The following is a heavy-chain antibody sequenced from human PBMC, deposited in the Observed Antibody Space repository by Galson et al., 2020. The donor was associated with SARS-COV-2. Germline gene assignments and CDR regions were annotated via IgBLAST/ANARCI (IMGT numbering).Heavy chain of an antibody. CDR3: ARGDFDFWGRFGDNGLDV. CDR1: GGSVSRSA. CDR2: VKFGGTT. J-gene: IGHJ6*02. D-gene: IGHD3-3*01. V-gene: IGHV4-59*02. Sequence: TLSLTCTVSGGSVSRSAWNWVRQTPGKGLEWIGNVKFGGTTNYSPSLKSRLSISLDTSMNQFALRLTSVTVADTAIYYCARGDFDFWGRFGDNGLDVWGQGTTVTVSS.